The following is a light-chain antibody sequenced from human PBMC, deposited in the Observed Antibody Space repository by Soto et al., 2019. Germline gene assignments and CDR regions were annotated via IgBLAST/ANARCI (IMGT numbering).Light chain of an antibody. V-gene: IGKV3-20*01. CDR3: QQYDSSVT. Sequence: EIVLTQSPGSLSLSPGERATLSCRASQSVDSRFFAWYQQRPGQAPRLLIYGASRRATGIPDRFTGSGSGTDFTLTISRREPEDFALYYCQQYDSSVTFGLGTKVEIK. J-gene: IGKJ1*01. CDR2: GAS. CDR1: QSVDSRF.